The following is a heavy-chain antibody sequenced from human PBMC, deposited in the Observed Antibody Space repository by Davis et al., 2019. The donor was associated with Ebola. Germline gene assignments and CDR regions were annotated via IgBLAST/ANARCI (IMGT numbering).Heavy chain of an antibody. Sequence: SVKVSCKASGYTFTSYGINWVRQAPGQGLEWMGGSNPVFGTPTYAQEFQGRVMITADESTSTAYMELRSLRSDDTAVYFCARHVIPAAHYYYFYMDVWGKGTTVTVSS. CDR2: SNPVFGTP. D-gene: IGHD2-2*01. V-gene: IGHV1-69*13. CDR3: ARHVIPAAHYYYFYMDV. CDR1: GYTFTSYG. J-gene: IGHJ6*03.